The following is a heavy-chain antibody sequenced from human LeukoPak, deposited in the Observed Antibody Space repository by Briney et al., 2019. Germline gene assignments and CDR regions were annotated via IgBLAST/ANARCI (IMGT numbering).Heavy chain of an antibody. CDR2: IYFSGRT. V-gene: IGHV4-59*01. CDR1: GGSITSYY. Sequence: PSETLSLTCTVSGGSITSYYGSWIRQPPGKGLEWIGYIYFSGRTNYNPSLKSRVTISVDTSKNQFSLKVSSVTAADTAVYYCARSSGYISYWGQGTLVTVSS. CDR3: ARSSGYISY. D-gene: IGHD5-12*01. J-gene: IGHJ4*02.